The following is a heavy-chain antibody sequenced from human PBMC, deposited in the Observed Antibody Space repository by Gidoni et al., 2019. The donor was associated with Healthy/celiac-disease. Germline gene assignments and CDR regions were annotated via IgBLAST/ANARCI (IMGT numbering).Heavy chain of an antibody. V-gene: IGHV1-69*12. CDR2: IIPIFGTA. D-gene: IGHD2-15*01. CDR1: GGTFSSYA. J-gene: IGHJ3*02. CDR3: ARDHSCSSGSCSRGAFDI. Sequence: QVQLVQSGAEVKKPGSSVQVSCKASGGTFSSYAISWVRQAPGQGLEWMGGIIPIFGTANYAQKFQGRVTITADESTSTAYMELSSLRSEDTAVYYCARDHSCSSGSCSRGAFDIWGQGTMVTVSS.